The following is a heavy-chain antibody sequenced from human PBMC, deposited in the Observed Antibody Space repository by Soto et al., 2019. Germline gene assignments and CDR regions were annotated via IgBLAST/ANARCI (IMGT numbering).Heavy chain of an antibody. CDR3: ARWGRGTMFGNRGKYDS. V-gene: IGHV3-30*03. CDR1: GFIFSGSG. Sequence: QVQLVESGGGVVQPGRSLRLTCAASGFIFSGSGMHWVRQAPGKGLEWVALVSNDGTRKYYGDSVKGRFTISRDNSENKLVFEMNSLRAEDTGVYYCARWGRGTMFGNRGKYDSGGQGTPGPGS. CDR2: VSNDGTRK. D-gene: IGHD1-7*01. J-gene: IGHJ4*02.